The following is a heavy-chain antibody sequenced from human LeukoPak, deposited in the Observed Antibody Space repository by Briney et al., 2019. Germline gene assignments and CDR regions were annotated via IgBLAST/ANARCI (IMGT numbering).Heavy chain of an antibody. V-gene: IGHV3-23*01. Sequence: GGSLRLSCAASGFTFSSYSMNWVRQAPGKGLEWVSSVGGSGGNIFYADSVKGRFTISRDNSNNTLFLQMNSLRAGDTAVYYCAKGSYYYGSGSLFAGWGQGTLVTVSS. J-gene: IGHJ4*02. CDR3: AKGSYYYGSGSLFAG. CDR1: GFTFSSYS. CDR2: VGGSGGNI. D-gene: IGHD3-10*01.